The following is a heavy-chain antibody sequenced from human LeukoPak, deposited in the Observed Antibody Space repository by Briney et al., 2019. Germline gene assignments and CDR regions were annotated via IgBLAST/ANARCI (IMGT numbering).Heavy chain of an antibody. CDR3: ARSEAADHFDH. Sequence: GESLKISCKGSGYSFTTYWIGWVRQMPGKGLEWMGIIYPGDSDTRYSPSFQGQVTISVDNPINTAYLQWSGLKASDTAMYYCARSEAADHFDHWGQGSLVAVSS. J-gene: IGHJ4*02. CDR1: GYSFTTYW. CDR2: IYPGDSDT. D-gene: IGHD2-15*01. V-gene: IGHV5-51*04.